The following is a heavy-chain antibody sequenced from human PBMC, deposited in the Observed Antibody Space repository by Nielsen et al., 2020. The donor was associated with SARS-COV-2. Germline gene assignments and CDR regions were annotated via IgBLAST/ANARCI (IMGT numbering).Heavy chain of an antibody. V-gene: IGHV4-59*11. Sequence: SETLSLTCTLSGGSISSHYWSWIRQPPGKGLEWIGYIFYRGNTNYNPSLKSRVTISVDTSKNQFSLKVNSVTAADTAVYYCVRIDMATISVDYWGRGTLVTVSS. D-gene: IGHD5-24*01. CDR3: VRIDMATISVDY. J-gene: IGHJ4*02. CDR1: GGSISSHY. CDR2: IFYRGNT.